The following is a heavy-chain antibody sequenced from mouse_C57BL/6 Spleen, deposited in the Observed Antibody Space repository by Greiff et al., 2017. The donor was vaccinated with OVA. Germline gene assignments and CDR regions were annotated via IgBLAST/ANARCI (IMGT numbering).Heavy chain of an antibody. CDR2: IYPGSGST. CDR1: GYTFTSYW. V-gene: IGHV1-55*01. J-gene: IGHJ1*03. Sequence: QVQLKQPGAELVKPGASVKMSCKASGYTFTSYWITWVKQRPGQGLEWIGDIYPGSGSTNYNEKFKSKATLTVDTSSSTAYMQLSSLTSEDSAVYYCARKTTTVVANWYFDVWGTGTTVTVSS. D-gene: IGHD1-1*01. CDR3: ARKTTTVVANWYFDV.